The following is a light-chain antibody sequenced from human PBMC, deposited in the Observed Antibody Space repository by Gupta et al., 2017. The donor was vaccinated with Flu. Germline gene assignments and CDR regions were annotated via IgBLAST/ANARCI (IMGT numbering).Light chain of an antibody. CDR2: ADR. J-gene: IGLJ1*01. CDR1: DIGSKT. CDR3: QVWDYVTDNQV. V-gene: IGLV3-21*02. Sequence: SYVLTQPPSVSVAPGQTAIISCGGDDIGSKTVHWYQQKPGQAPVLVVFADRGQPSGIPERFSASQSANPATLTLRSVEAGDEADYFCQVWDYVTDNQVFGPGTKVTVL.